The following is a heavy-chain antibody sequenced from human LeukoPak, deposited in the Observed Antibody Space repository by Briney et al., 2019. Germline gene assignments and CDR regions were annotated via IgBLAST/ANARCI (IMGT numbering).Heavy chain of an antibody. D-gene: IGHD2-8*01. CDR2: IYYSGST. J-gene: IGHJ5*02. CDR1: GGSISSYY. Sequence: ASETLSLTCTVSGGSISSYYWSWIRQPPGKGLEWIGYIYYSGSTNYNPSLKSRVTISVDKSKNQFSLKLSSVTAADTAVYYWARFTNGWFDPWGQGTLVTVSS. CDR3: ARFTNGWFDP. V-gene: IGHV4-59*01.